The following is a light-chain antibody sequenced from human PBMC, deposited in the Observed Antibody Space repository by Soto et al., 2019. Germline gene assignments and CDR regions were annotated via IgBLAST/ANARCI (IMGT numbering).Light chain of an antibody. J-gene: IGKJ4*01. Sequence: EVLVTQSPATLSVSPGEGVTLSCRASQSVSTDLAWYQQKPGQAPRLLIYGASIRAIGVPDRFSGSGSGTDFTFTISSLQSEDFAVYYCQQYGSSVTFGGGTKVDIK. V-gene: IGKV3-15*01. CDR1: QSVSTD. CDR2: GAS. CDR3: QQYGSSVT.